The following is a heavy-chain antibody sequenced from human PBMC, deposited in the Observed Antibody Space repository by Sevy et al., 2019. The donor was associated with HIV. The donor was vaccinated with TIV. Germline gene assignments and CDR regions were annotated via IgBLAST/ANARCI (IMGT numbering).Heavy chain of an antibody. Sequence: GGSLRLSCAASGFTFSSYAMSWVRQAPGKGLEWVSAISGSGGSTYYADSVKGRFTISRDNSKNTLYLQMNSLRAEDTAVYYCAKNRIGGSSWPNHDYWGQGTLVTVSS. CDR3: AKNRIGGSSWPNHDY. D-gene: IGHD6-13*01. CDR1: GFTFSSYA. J-gene: IGHJ4*02. CDR2: ISGSGGST. V-gene: IGHV3-23*01.